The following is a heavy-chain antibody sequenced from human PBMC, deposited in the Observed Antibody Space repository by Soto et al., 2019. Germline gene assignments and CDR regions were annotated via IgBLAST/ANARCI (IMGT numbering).Heavy chain of an antibody. J-gene: IGHJ4*02. CDR2: INIDGSRI. Sequence: EVQLVESGGGLVQPGGSLRLSCAASGFTFSSYWMHWVRQAPGKGLVWVSRINIDGSRISYADFVKGRCTISRDDAKNTVYMQMNSLGVEDTAVYYCIRGDGDRFDGNGYLGRHWGQGPLVTVSS. CDR1: GFTFSSYW. V-gene: IGHV3-74*01. D-gene: IGHD3-22*01. CDR3: IRGDGDRFDGNGYLGRH.